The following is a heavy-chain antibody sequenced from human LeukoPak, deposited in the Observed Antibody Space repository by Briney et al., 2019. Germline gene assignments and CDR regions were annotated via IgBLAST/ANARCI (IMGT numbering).Heavy chain of an antibody. CDR2: IHYSGST. D-gene: IGHD6-6*01. CDR1: GGSISSYY. V-gene: IGHV4-59*12. J-gene: IGHJ3*02. Sequence: PSETLSLTCTVSGGSISSYYWSWIRQPPGKGLEWIGYIHYSGSTNHNPSLKSRVTISVDMSKNQFSLKLSSVTAADTAVCYCARESITARRGAFDIWGQGTMVTVSS. CDR3: ARESITARRGAFDI.